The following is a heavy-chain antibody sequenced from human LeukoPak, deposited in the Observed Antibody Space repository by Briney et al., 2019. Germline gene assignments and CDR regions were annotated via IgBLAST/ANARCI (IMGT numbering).Heavy chain of an antibody. J-gene: IGHJ4*02. V-gene: IGHV3-13*01. D-gene: IGHD1-1*01. Sequence: GGSLRLSCAASGFTFSDYDMHWVRHATGKGLEWVSAIGTAGDTYYTGSVKGRFTISRENAKNSLYLQMNSLRARDTAVYYCARVAKERVGGVYYFDYWGQGTLVTVSS. CDR1: GFTFSDYD. CDR2: IGTAGDT. CDR3: ARVAKERVGGVYYFDY.